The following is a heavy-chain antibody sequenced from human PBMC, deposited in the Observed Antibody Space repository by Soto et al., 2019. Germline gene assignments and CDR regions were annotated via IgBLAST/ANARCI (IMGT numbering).Heavy chain of an antibody. CDR1: GGSISSGDYY. V-gene: IGHV4-30-4*01. CDR2: IYYSGST. Sequence: PSETLSLTCTVSGGSISSGDYYWSWIRQPPGKGLEWIGYIYYSGSTYYNPSLKSRVTISVDTSKNQFSLKLSSVTAADTAVYYCARTHPSKYYDILTGYPYFDYWGQGTLVTVSS. CDR3: ARTHPSKYYDILTGYPYFDY. J-gene: IGHJ4*02. D-gene: IGHD3-9*01.